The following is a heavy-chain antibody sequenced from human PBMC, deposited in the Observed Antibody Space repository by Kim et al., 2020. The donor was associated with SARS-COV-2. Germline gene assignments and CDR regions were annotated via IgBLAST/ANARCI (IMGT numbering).Heavy chain of an antibody. J-gene: IGHJ6*02. Sequence: GGSLRLSCAASGFTFSSYAMHWVRQAPGKGLEWVAVISYDGSNKYYADSVKGRFTISRDNSKNTLYLQMNSLRAEDTAVYYCARVSRSSYYYYGMDVWGQGTTVTVS. CDR3: ARVSRSSYYYYGMDV. CDR2: ISYDGSNK. V-gene: IGHV3-30*04. CDR1: GFTFSSYA.